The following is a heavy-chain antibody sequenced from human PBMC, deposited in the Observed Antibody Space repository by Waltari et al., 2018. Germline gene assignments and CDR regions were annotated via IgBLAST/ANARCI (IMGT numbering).Heavy chain of an antibody. D-gene: IGHD6-13*01. CDR1: GYSFTSYW. J-gene: IGHJ6*03. V-gene: IGHV5-51*01. Sequence: EVQLVQSGAEVKKPGESLKISCKGSGYSFTSYWIGWVRQMPGKGLEWMGILCPGDSETRYSPACQGQVTLSADKSISTAYLQWSSLQASDTAMYYCARAGAAAGIYYYYYMDVWGKGTTVTVSS. CDR3: ARAGAAAGIYYYYYMDV. CDR2: LCPGDSET.